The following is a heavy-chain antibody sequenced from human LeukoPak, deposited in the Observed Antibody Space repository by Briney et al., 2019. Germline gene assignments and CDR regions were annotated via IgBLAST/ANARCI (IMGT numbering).Heavy chain of an antibody. V-gene: IGHV3-11*01. Sequence: GGSLRLSCAASGFSFSDFYMSWIRQAPGMGLEWISYIGTRSNPIYYADSVKGRFTISRDDAKNSLYLQMNSLRDEDTAVYFCAKDLTGSSGYPFDPWGQGTLVTVSS. CDR2: IGTRSNPI. J-gene: IGHJ5*02. CDR1: GFSFSDFY. D-gene: IGHD3-22*01. CDR3: AKDLTGSSGYPFDP.